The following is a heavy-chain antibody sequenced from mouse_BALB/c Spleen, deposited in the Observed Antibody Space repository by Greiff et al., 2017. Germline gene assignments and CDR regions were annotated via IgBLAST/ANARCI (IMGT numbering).Heavy chain of an antibody. CDR3: ARTAIDY. V-gene: IGHV1-20*01. CDR1: GYSFTGYF. CDR2: INPYNGDT. J-gene: IGHJ4*01. Sequence: EVQLVESGPELVKPGASVKISCKASGYSFTGYFMNWVMQSHGKSLEWIGRINPYNGDTFYNQKFKDKATLTVDKSSSTAYMQLSSPTSEDSAVYYCARTAIDYWGQGTSVTVAS.